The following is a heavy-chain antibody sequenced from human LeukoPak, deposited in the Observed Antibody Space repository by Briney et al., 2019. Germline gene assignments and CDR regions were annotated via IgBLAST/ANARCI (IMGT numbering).Heavy chain of an antibody. CDR1: GGSISSYY. V-gene: IGHV4-59*01. J-gene: IGHJ3*02. Sequence: SETLSLTCTVSGGSISSYYWSWIRQPPGKGLEWIGYIYYSGSTNYNPSLKGRVTISVDTSKNQFPLKLSSVTAADTAVYYCAREHNIHAFDIWGQGTMVTVSS. CDR2: IYYSGST. D-gene: IGHD1-1*01. CDR3: AREHNIHAFDI.